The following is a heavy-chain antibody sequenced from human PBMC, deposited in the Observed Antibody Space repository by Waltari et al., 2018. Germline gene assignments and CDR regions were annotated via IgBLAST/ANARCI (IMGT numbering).Heavy chain of an antibody. Sequence: EVQLVESGGGLVQPGGSLRLSCAASGFSVSGVDMTWVRQAPGKGLQWVSIIYGGGSTDYADSVKGRFTISRDNAKNTVFLQMNSLRVDDTAVYYCARPVGNETWGQGTLVTVSS. CDR3: ARPVGNET. D-gene: IGHD1-26*01. V-gene: IGHV3-53*01. J-gene: IGHJ5*02. CDR1: GFSVSGVD. CDR2: IYGGGST.